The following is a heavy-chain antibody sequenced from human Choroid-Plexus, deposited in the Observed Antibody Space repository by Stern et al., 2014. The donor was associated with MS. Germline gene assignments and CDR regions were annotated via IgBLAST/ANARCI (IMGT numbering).Heavy chain of an antibody. D-gene: IGHD2/OR15-2a*01. CDR1: GFTFGGCA. CDR2: VSYDGSNK. J-gene: IGHJ5*02. V-gene: IGHV3-30*18. Sequence: VQLVESGGGVVQPGRPLRLSCVASGFTFGGCAMHWVRQAPGKGLEWVAGVSYDGSNKYYADSVKGRFTISRDNSQNTLYMQMSSLRPEDTAVYYCAKDRHYLTYFFDHWGQGSLVTVSS. CDR3: AKDRHYLTYFFDH.